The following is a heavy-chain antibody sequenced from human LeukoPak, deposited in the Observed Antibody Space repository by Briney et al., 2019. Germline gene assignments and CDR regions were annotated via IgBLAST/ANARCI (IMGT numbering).Heavy chain of an antibody. CDR1: GGSFSGYY. CDR3: AREWVVRGVIMGYYYYGMDV. J-gene: IGHJ6*04. V-gene: IGHV4-34*01. Sequence: SETLSLTCAVYGGSFSGYYWSWIRQPPGEGLEWIGEINHSGSTNYNPSLKSRVTISVDTSKNQFSLKLSSVTAADTAVYYCAREWVVRGVIMGYYYYGMDVWGKGTTVTVSS. CDR2: INHSGST. D-gene: IGHD3-10*01.